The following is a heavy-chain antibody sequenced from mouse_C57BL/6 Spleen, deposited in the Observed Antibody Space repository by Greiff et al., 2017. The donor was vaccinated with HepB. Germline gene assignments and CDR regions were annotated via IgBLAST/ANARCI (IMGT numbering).Heavy chain of an antibody. CDR1: GFTFSRYA. V-gene: IGHV5-9-1*02. J-gene: IGHJ2*01. CDR3: TRDGSTHYFDY. CDR2: ISSGGEYI. D-gene: IGHD5-1*01. Sequence: EVKLMESGEGLVKPGGSLKLSCAASGFTFSRYAMSWVRQTPEKRLEWVAYISSGGEYIYYADTVKGRFTISRDNARNTLYLQMSSLKSEDTAMYYCTRDGSTHYFDYWGQGTTLTVSS.